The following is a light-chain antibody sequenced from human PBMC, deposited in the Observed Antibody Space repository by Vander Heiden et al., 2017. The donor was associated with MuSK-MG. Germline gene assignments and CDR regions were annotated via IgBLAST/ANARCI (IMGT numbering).Light chain of an antibody. CDR1: RSLLHSSGYNY. V-gene: IGKV2-28*01. CDR2: LGS. Sequence: DIVMTQSPVSLPVTPGEPASISCRSSRSLLHSSGYNYLDWYLQKPGQSPQLLIYLGSNRASGVPDRFSGSGSGKDFTLKISRVDADDVGVYYCIQTLQTPLTFGGGTKVEIK. J-gene: IGKJ4*01. CDR3: IQTLQTPLT.